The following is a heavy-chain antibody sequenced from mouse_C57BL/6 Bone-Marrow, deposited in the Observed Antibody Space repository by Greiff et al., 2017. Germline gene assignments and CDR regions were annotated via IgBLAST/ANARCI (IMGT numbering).Heavy chain of an antibody. J-gene: IGHJ4*01. V-gene: IGHV1-82*01. Sequence: QVQLQQSGPELVKPGASVKISCKASGFAFSSSWMNWVQQRPGKGLEWIGRIYPGGGDTNYTGNVKGQVTLTADKSSSTAYMQLSSLTSEDSAVYFCARGDYYGSSYFYYAMDYWGQGTSVTVSS. CDR2: IYPGGGDT. CDR1: GFAFSSSW. D-gene: IGHD1-1*01. CDR3: ARGDYYGSSYFYYAMDY.